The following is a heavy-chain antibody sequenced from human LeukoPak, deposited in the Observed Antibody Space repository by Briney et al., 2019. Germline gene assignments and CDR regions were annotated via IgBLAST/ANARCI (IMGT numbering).Heavy chain of an antibody. CDR1: GFTFSSYG. CDR3: AKGHAGTFDY. J-gene: IGHJ4*02. V-gene: IGHV3-30*18. Sequence: PGGSLRLSCAASGFTFSSYGMHWVRQAPGKGLEWVAVISYDGSNKYYADSVKGRFTISRDNSKNTLYLQMNSLRAEDTAVYYCAKGHAGTFDYWGQGTLVTVSS. CDR2: ISYDGSNK. D-gene: IGHD6-13*01.